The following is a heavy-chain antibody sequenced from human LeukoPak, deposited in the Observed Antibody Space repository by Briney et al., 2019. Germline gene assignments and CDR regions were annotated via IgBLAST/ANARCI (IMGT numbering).Heavy chain of an antibody. CDR1: GFTFSSYN. Sequence: GGSLSLSCAASGFTFSSYNMNWVRQAPGKGLEWVSSITSDSRYMYYADSEKGRFTISRDNSKKTLYLQMNSLRPEDTAVYYCAKDFSVYYYDSRVLDYWGQGTLVTVSS. CDR3: AKDFSVYYYDSRVLDY. V-gene: IGHV3-21*01. D-gene: IGHD3-22*01. J-gene: IGHJ4*02. CDR2: ITSDSRYM.